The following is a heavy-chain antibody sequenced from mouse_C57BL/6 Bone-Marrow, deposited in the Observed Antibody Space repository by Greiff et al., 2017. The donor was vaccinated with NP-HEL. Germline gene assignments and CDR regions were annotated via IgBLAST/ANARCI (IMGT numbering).Heavy chain of an antibody. D-gene: IGHD1-1*01. CDR1: GFSFTSYG. Sequence: QVQLKESGPGLVQPSQSLSITCTVSGFSFTSYGVHWVRQSPGKGLEWLGVIWRGGSTDYNAAFMSRLSITKDNSKSQVFFKMNSLQADDTAIYYCAKNPFYDYDAMDYWGQGTSVTVSS. CDR2: IWRGGST. J-gene: IGHJ4*01. V-gene: IGHV2-5*01. CDR3: AKNPFYDYDAMDY.